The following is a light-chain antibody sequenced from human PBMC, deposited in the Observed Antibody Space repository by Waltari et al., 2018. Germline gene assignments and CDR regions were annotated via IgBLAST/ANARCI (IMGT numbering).Light chain of an antibody. V-gene: IGLV2-14*01. J-gene: IGLJ2*01. CDR3: SSYTNISPHVL. CDR2: EVS. Sequence: QSALTQPASLSGSPGQSITIPCTGASSNVGDYNCVSWYQHHPGKAPKLIIYEVSNRPSGVSIRFSGSKSGNTASLTISGLQAEDEADYYCSSYTNISPHVLFGGGTKLTVL. CDR1: SSNVGDYNC.